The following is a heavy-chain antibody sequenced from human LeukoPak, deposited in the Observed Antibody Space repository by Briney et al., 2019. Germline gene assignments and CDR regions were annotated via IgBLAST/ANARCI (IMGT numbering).Heavy chain of an antibody. CDR1: GYTLTELS. V-gene: IGHV1-46*01. Sequence: EASVKVSCKVSGYTLTELSMHWVRQAPGQGLEWMGIINPSGGSTSYAQNFQGRVTMTRDTSTSTVYMELSSLRSEDTAVYYCASGIVDTATDRFDYWGQGTLVTVSS. J-gene: IGHJ4*02. CDR2: INPSGGST. CDR3: ASGIVDTATDRFDY. D-gene: IGHD5-18*01.